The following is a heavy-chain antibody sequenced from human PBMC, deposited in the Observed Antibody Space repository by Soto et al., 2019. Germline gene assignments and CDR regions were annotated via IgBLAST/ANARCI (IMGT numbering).Heavy chain of an antibody. CDR1: GFTFTSHW. CDR2: IKEDGSAK. J-gene: IGHJ4*02. CDR3: AREDFYRFDY. V-gene: IGHV3-7*01. Sequence: EVQLVESGGGLVQPGGSLRVSCAASGFTFTSHWMSWVRQAPGKGLEWVANIKEDGSAKYYLGSVKGRFTISRDNAKNSLYLQMNSLRADDTAVYYCAREDFYRFDYWGQGNLVTVSS.